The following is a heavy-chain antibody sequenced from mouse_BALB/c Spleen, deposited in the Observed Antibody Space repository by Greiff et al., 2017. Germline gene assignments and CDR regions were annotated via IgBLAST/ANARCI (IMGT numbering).Heavy chain of an antibody. CDR1: GFSLTSYG. CDR2: IWAGGST. D-gene: IGHD2-1*01. CDR3: ARDWGNYNFYAMDY. Sequence: QVQLQQSGPGLVAPSQSLSITCPVSGFSLTSYGVHWVRQPPGKGLEWLGVIWAGGSTNYNSALMSRLSISKDNSKSQVFLKMNSLQTDDTAMYYCARDWGNYNFYAMDYWGQGTSVTVSS. V-gene: IGHV2-9*02. J-gene: IGHJ4*01.